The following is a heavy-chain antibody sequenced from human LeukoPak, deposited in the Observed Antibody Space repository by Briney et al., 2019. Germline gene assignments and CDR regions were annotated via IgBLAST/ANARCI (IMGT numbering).Heavy chain of an antibody. Sequence: TGGSLRRSCSASGFTFSSYDMHWVRQATGKGLEGVSAIGTAGDTYYPGSVKGRFTISGETAKNSLYIQMNSLRAGDTAVYYCARDRLDGYNNSPDAFDIWGQGTLVTVSS. D-gene: IGHD5-24*01. CDR3: ARDRLDGYNNSPDAFDI. CDR2: IGTAGDT. J-gene: IGHJ3*02. CDR1: GFTFSSYD. V-gene: IGHV3-13*01.